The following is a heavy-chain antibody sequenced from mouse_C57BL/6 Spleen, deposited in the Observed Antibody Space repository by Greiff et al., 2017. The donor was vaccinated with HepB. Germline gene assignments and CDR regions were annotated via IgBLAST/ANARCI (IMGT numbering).Heavy chain of an antibody. J-gene: IGHJ4*01. CDR2: ISSGGDYI. CDR3: TRDRKGAYAIDY. Sequence: EVMLVESGEGLVKPGGSLKLSCAASGFTFSSYAMSWVRQTPEKRLEWVAYISSGGDYIYYADTVKGRFTISRNNARNTLYLQMSSLKSEDTAMYYCTRDRKGAYAIDYWGQGTSVTVSS. CDR1: GFTFSSYA. V-gene: IGHV5-9-1*02.